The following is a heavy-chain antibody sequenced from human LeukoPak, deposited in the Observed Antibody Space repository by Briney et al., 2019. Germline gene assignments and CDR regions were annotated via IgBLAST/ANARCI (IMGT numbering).Heavy chain of an antibody. CDR2: IYTRGST. D-gene: IGHD2-15*01. CDR3: ARGRYCSADICSGGDAFDI. J-gene: IGHJ3*02. CDR1: GGSINNYY. V-gene: IGHV4-4*07. Sequence: PSETLSLTCTVSGGSINNYYWSWIRQPAGKGLEWIGRIYTRGSTNYNPSLKSRVTMSVDTSKNQFSLKLSSVTAADTAAYYCARGRYCSADICSGGDAFDIWGQGTMVCVSS.